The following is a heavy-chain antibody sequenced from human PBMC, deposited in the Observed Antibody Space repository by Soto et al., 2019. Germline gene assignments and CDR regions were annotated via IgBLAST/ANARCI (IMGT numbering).Heavy chain of an antibody. CDR2: TYYRSEWFN. J-gene: IGHJ4*01. D-gene: IGHD3-10*01. Sequence: SQTLALACGISGDSVSSNSSGCNLIRQSPSRGLELLGRTYYRSEWFNEYAVSVKSRITINPDTSRNQISLQLNSVTPEDTAIYYCARDIDFAYWGRGTQVTVSS. CDR3: ARDIDFAY. V-gene: IGHV6-1*01. CDR1: GDSVSSNSSG.